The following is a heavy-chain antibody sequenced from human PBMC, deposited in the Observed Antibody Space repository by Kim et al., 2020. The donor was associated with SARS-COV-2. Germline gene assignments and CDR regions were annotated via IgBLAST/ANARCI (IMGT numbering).Heavy chain of an antibody. CDR2: ISYDGSNK. J-gene: IGHJ6*02. CDR1: GFTFSSYA. Sequence: GGSLRLSCAASGFTFSSYAMHWVRQAPGKGLEWVAVISYDGSNKYYADSVKGRFTISRDNSKNTLYLQMNSLRAEDTAVYYCAIVMWELESYYYGMDVWGQGTAVTVSS. D-gene: IGHD1-26*01. CDR3: AIVMWELESYYYGMDV. V-gene: IGHV3-30*04.